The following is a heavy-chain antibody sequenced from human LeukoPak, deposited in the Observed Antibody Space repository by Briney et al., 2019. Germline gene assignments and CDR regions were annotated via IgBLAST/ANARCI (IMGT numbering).Heavy chain of an antibody. J-gene: IGHJ5*02. CDR3: ARRGVEMATVHPGNWFDP. CDR2: ISYSGST. V-gene: IGHV4-59*08. D-gene: IGHD5-24*01. Sequence: PSETLSLTCTVSGGSFSTYYWGWIRQPPGKGLEWIGYISYSGSTKYNPSLKSRVTISLDTSKNQFSLKVNSVTAADTAVYYCARRGVEMATVHPGNWFDPWGQGTLVTVSS. CDR1: GGSFSTYY.